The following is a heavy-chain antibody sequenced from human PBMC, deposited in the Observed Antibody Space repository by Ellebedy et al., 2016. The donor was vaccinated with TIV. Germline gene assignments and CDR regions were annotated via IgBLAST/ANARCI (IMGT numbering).Heavy chain of an antibody. CDR2: INWNGGST. D-gene: IGHD3-22*01. Sequence: PGGSLSLSCAASGFTVSSNYTSWVRQAPGKGLEWVSGINWNGGSTGYADSVKGRFTISRDNAKNSLYLQMNSLRAEDTALYYCARDYYDSSGSFDYWGQGTLVTVSS. CDR3: ARDYYDSSGSFDY. V-gene: IGHV3-20*04. J-gene: IGHJ4*02. CDR1: GFTVSSNY.